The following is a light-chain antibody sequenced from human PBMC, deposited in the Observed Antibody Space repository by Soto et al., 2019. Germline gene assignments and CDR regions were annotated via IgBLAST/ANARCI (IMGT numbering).Light chain of an antibody. CDR2: EVT. J-gene: IGLJ3*02. Sequence: QSVLTQPPSASGSPGQSVTISCTGTSSDVGGYNYVSWYQQYPGRAPKLMIYEVTKRPSGVPDRFSGSKSGNTASLTVSGXXXXDEADYYCSSYAASNNFYFVFGGGTKVTVL. V-gene: IGLV2-8*01. CDR3: SSYAASNNFYFV. CDR1: SSDVGGYNY.